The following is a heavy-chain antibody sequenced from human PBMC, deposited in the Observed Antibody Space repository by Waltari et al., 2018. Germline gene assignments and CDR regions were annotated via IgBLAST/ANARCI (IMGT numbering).Heavy chain of an antibody. Sequence: QVQLVQSGAEVKKPGASVKVSCKVSGYTLTELSMHWVRQAPGKGLEWMGGVDPEEGETTYAQKFQCRVTMTEDTSTDTAYMELSSLRSEDTAVYYCATRSSPYSGSYHFDYWGQGTLVTVSS. V-gene: IGHV1-24*01. CDR2: VDPEEGET. CDR1: GYTLTELS. CDR3: ATRSSPYSGSYHFDY. J-gene: IGHJ4*02. D-gene: IGHD1-26*01.